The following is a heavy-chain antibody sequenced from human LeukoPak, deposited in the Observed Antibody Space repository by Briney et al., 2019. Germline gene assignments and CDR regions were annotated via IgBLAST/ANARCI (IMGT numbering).Heavy chain of an antibody. V-gene: IGHV3-23*01. CDR1: GFTFSSYA. CDR2: ISGSGGST. CDR3: AKDTLSNYDILTGYYTPWFDY. J-gene: IGHJ4*02. Sequence: PGGSLRLSCAASGFTFSSYAMSWVRQAPGKGLEWVSAISGSGGSTYYADSVKGRFTISRDNSKNTLYLQMNSLRAEDTAVYYCAKDTLSNYDILTGYYTPWFDYWGQGTLVTVSS. D-gene: IGHD3-9*01.